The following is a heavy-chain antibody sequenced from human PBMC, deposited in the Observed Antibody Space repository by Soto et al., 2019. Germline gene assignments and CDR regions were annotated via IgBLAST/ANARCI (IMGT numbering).Heavy chain of an antibody. CDR1: GFTFSSYG. D-gene: IGHD3-3*01. V-gene: IGHV3-33*01. Sequence: GGSLRLSCAASGFTFSSYGMHWVRQAPGKGLEWVAVIWYDGSNKNYADSVKGRFTISRDNSKNTLYLQMNSLRAEDTAVYYCARLDDFWSGFEEYDAFDIWGQGTMVTVSS. CDR3: ARLDDFWSGFEEYDAFDI. J-gene: IGHJ3*02. CDR2: IWYDGSNK.